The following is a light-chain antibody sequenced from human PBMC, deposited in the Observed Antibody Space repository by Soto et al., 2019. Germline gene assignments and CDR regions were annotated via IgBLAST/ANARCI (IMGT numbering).Light chain of an antibody. J-gene: IGLJ1*01. V-gene: IGLV2-14*01. CDR3: RSYTSSSTFV. CDR2: EVS. CDR1: SSDVGGYDY. Sequence: QRSLTHPDYVSGSRGQSFTISCTGTSSDVGGYDYVSWYQHRPGKAPKLLIYEVSYRHSGASSRFSGSKSGNTASLTISGLQADDEADYYCRSYTSSSTFVFGTGTKVTVL.